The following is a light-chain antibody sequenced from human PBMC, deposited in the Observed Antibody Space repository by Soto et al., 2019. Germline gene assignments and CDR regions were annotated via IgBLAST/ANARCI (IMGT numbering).Light chain of an antibody. CDR1: KLGDKY. CDR2: QDS. CDR3: QAWESSTVV. V-gene: IGLV3-1*01. J-gene: IGLJ2*01. Sequence: SYELTQPPSASVSPGQTASITCSGDKLGDKYACWYQQKPGQSPVLVIYQDSKRPSGIPERFSGSNSGNTATLTISGTQAMDEADYYCQAWESSTVVFGGGTKLTVL.